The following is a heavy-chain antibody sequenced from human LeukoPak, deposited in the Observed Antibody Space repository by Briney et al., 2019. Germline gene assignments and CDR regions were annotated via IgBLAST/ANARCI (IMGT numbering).Heavy chain of an antibody. CDR2: IYYSGST. V-gene: IGHV4-59*01. CDR3: ARDKAGYNDY. J-gene: IGHJ4*02. CDR1: GGSISSYY. D-gene: IGHD5-24*01. Sequence: PSETLSLTCTVSGGSISSYYWSWIRQPPGKGLEWIGYIYYSGSTTYNPSLKSRVSISVDTSKNQFSLRLSSVTAAETAVYYCARDKAGYNDYWGQGTLVTVSS.